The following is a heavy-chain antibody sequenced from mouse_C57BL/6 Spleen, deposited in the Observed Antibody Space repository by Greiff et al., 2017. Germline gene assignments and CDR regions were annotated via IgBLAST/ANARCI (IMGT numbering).Heavy chain of an antibody. V-gene: IGHV1-72*01. CDR2: IDSNSGGT. J-gene: IGHJ1*03. CDR3: ARAYYSNYWYFDV. CDR1: GYTFTSYW. Sequence: VQLQQPGAELVKPGASVKLSCKASGYTFTSYWMHWVKQRPGRGLEWIGRIDSNSGGTKYNEKFKSKATLTVDKPSSTAYMQLSSLTSEDSAFYYCARAYYSNYWYFDVWGTGTTVTVSS. D-gene: IGHD2-5*01.